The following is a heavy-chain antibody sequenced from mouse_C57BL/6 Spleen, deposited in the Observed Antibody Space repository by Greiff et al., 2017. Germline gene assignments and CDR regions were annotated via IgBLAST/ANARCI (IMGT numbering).Heavy chain of an antibody. Sequence: QVQLQQSGAELARPGASVKLSCKASGYTFTSYGIRWVKQSTGQGLEWIGEIYPRGGNTYYNEKFKGKATLTADKSSSTAYVELRSLTSEDAAVYFCARGASWDAMDYWGQGTSVTVSS. CDR2: IYPRGGNT. V-gene: IGHV1-81*01. J-gene: IGHJ4*01. D-gene: IGHD4-1*01. CDR1: GYTFTSYG. CDR3: ARGASWDAMDY.